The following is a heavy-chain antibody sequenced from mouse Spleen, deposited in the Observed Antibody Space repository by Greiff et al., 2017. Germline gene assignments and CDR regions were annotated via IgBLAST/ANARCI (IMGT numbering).Heavy chain of an antibody. CDR2: IDPSDSYT. D-gene: IGHD4-1*01. V-gene: IGHV1-69*01. CDR3: ARTGVFAY. J-gene: IGHJ3*01. Sequence: QVQLQQPGAELVMPGASVKLSCKASGYTFTSYWMHWVKQRPGQGLEWIGEIDPSDSYTNYNQKFKGKATLTVDKSSSTAYMQLSSLTSEDSAVYYCARTGVFAYWGQGTLVTVSA. CDR1: GYTFTSYW.